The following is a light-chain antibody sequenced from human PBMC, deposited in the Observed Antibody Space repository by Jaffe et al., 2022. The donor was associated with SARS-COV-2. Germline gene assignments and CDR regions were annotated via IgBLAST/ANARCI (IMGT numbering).Light chain of an antibody. CDR1: TSNIGSDY. J-gene: IGLJ2*01. CDR3: GSWDTSLSIGV. Sequence: QSLLTQPPSVSAAPGQKVTISCSGSTSNIGSDYVSWYQRLPGAAPKLLIFDINKRPAGIPDRFSGSKSGTSATLGITGLQTGDEADYFCGSWDTSLSIGVFGGGTKLTVL. V-gene: IGLV1-51*01. CDR2: DIN.